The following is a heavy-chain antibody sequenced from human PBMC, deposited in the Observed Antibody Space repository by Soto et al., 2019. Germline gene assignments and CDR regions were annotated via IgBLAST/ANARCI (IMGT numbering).Heavy chain of an antibody. CDR3: ASSYYYDSSGQNPNLY. CDR1: GFTFSSYS. D-gene: IGHD3-22*01. CDR2: ISSSSSYI. V-gene: IGHV3-21*01. Sequence: GGSLRLSCAASGFTFSSYSMNWVRQAPGKGLEWVSSISSSSSYIYYADSVKGRFTISRDNAKNSLYLQMNSLRAEDTAVYYCASSYYYDSSGQNPNLYWGQGTLVTVSS. J-gene: IGHJ4*02.